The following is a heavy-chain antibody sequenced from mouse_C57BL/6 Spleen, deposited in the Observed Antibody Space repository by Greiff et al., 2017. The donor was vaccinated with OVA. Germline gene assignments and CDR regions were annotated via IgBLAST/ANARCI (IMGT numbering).Heavy chain of an antibody. CDR1: GFTFSNYW. CDR2: IRLKSDNYAT. D-gene: IGHD2-5*01. Sequence: EVQGVESGGGLVQPGGSMKLSCVASGFTFSNYWMNWVRQSPEKGLEWVAQIRLKSDNYATHYAESVKGRFTISRDDSKSSVYLQMNNLRAEDTGIYYCTAYYSNYPFDYWGQGTTLTVSS. V-gene: IGHV6-3*01. J-gene: IGHJ2*01. CDR3: TAYYSNYPFDY.